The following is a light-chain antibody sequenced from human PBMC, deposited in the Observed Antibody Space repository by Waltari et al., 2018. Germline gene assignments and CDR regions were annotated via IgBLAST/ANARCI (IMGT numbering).Light chain of an antibody. CDR1: SSDVGGYNY. Sequence: QSALTQPASVSGSPGQSITISCTGASSDVGGYNYVSWYQQHPGKAPKLIIYDVNNRPSGLSNRCSGSKSGNRASLTISGLQAEDEADYYCCSFTSSSTWVFGGGTKLTVL. CDR2: DVN. CDR3: CSFTSSSTWV. J-gene: IGLJ3*02. V-gene: IGLV2-14*03.